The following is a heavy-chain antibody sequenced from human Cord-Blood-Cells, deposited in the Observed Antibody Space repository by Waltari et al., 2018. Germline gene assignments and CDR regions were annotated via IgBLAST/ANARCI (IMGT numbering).Heavy chain of an antibody. CDR1: GYTLTELS. D-gene: IGHD6-13*01. V-gene: IGHV1-24*01. Sequence: QVQLVQSGAEVKKPGASVKVSCKVSGYTLTELSMHWVRQAPGKGLEWTGGFDPEDGETIYAQKFQGRVTMTEDTSTHTAYMELSSLRSEDTAVYYCATGQSLGIAAAGEYFQHWGQGTLVTVSS. J-gene: IGHJ1*01. CDR2: FDPEDGET. CDR3: ATGQSLGIAAAGEYFQH.